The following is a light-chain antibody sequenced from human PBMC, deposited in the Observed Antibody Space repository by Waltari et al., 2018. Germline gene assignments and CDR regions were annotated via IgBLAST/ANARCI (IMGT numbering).Light chain of an antibody. CDR3: QSYDPSVSVV. J-gene: IGLJ2*01. V-gene: IGLV1-40*01. CDR1: GSNIGAGYA. Sequence: QSVLTQPPSVSGAPGQTVTISCTGSGSNIGAGYAVHWDQKRPGEAPKLLIYGFNTRALGVPDRFSVSQSGTYASLAIRGLQAEDEADYYCQSYDPSVSVVFGGGTKLTVV. CDR2: GFN.